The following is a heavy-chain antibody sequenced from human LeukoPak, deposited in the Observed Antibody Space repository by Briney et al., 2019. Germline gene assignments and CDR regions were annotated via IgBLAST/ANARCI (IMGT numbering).Heavy chain of an antibody. V-gene: IGHV3-23*01. Sequence: PGGSLRLSCAASGFTFSNYAMSWVRQAPGKGLEWVSSISDNSVGTYYADSVGGRFTISRDYSKNMLYMQMNSLRVEDTAVYYCAKVGNNGYFDFWGQGTLVTVSS. CDR2: ISDNSVGT. CDR3: AKVGNNGYFDF. D-gene: IGHD1-26*01. CDR1: GFTFSNYA. J-gene: IGHJ4*02.